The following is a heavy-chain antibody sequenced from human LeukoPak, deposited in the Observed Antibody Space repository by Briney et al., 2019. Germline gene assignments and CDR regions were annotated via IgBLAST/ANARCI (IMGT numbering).Heavy chain of an antibody. CDR1: GFTFSSYG. CDR3: AIRGYCSNSSCSAGDY. CDR2: IRYDGSNK. V-gene: IGHV3-30*02. Sequence: PGGSLRLSCAASGFTFSSYGMHWVRQAPGKGLEWVAFIRYDGSNKYYADSVKGRFTISRDNSKNTLYLQMNSLRAKDTAVYYSAIRGYCSNSSCSAGDYWGQGTLVTVSS. D-gene: IGHD2-2*01. J-gene: IGHJ4*02.